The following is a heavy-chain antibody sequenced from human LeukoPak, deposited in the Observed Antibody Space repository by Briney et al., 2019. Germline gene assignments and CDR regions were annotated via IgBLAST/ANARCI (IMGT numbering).Heavy chain of an antibody. V-gene: IGHV4-59*01. D-gene: IGHD2-21*02. J-gene: IGHJ6*02. CDR1: GGSISSYY. CDR2: IYYSGST. CDR3: ARDRMEYCGGDCYYYYGMDV. Sequence: PSETLSLTCTVSGGSISSYYWSWIRQPPGKGLEWIGHIYYSGSTNYNPSLKSRVTISVDTSKNQFSLKLSSVTAADTAVYYCARDRMEYCGGDCYYYYGMDVWGQGTTVTVSS.